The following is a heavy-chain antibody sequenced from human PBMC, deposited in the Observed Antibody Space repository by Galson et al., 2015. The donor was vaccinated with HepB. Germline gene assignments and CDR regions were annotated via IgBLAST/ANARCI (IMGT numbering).Heavy chain of an antibody. CDR1: GFTFTSYA. CDR2: ISSDGSNK. Sequence: SLRLSCTASGFTFTSYAMHWVRQAPGKGLEWVAVISSDGSNKYYADSVKGRFTITRDNSKNTPYLQMNSLRAEDTAVYYCARGGYYYDSSGRLDYWGQGTLVTVSS. CDR3: ARGGYYYDSSGRLDY. V-gene: IGHV3-30*04. D-gene: IGHD3-22*01. J-gene: IGHJ4*02.